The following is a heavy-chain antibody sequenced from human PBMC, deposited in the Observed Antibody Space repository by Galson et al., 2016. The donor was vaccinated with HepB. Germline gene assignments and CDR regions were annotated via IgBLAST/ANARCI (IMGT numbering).Heavy chain of an antibody. CDR2: ISTYSVNT. D-gene: IGHD3-22*01. CDR1: GYTFTTSG. CDR3: VKDLQEVRIAGIVVVSPGY. J-gene: IGHJ4*02. Sequence: SVKVSCKASGYTFTTSGISWVRQAPGQGLEWMGWISTYSVNTKYAQKFQGGLTLTTDSSTTTAYMDLRSLRSGDTAIYYCVKDLQEVRIAGIVVVSPGYWGQGTLITVSS. V-gene: IGHV1-18*01.